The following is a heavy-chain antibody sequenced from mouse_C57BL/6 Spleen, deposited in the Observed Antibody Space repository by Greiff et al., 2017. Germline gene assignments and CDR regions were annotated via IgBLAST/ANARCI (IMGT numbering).Heavy chain of an antibody. Sequence: EVKLQESGPELVKPGASVKMSCKASGYTFTDYNMHWVKQSHGKSLEWIGYINPNNGGTSYNQKFKGKATLTVNKSSSTAYMELRSLTSEDSAVYYCARWGIWDGFFAYWGQGTLVTVSA. D-gene: IGHD2-3*01. CDR3: ARWGIWDGFFAY. CDR2: INPNNGGT. CDR1: GYTFTDYN. V-gene: IGHV1-22*01. J-gene: IGHJ3*01.